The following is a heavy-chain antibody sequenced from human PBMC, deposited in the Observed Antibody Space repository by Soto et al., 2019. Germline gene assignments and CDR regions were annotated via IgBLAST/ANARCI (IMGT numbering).Heavy chain of an antibody. V-gene: IGHV1-2*04. Sequence: GASVKVSCKASGYTFTVYYMHWVRQAPGQGLEWMGWINPNSGGTNYAQKSQGWVTMTRDTSISTAYMELSRLRSDDTAVYYCARGWNVDTAMVQPPGYYYGMDVWGQGTTVTVSS. CDR3: ARGWNVDTAMVQPPGYYYGMDV. J-gene: IGHJ6*02. D-gene: IGHD5-18*01. CDR1: GYTFTVYY. CDR2: INPNSGGT.